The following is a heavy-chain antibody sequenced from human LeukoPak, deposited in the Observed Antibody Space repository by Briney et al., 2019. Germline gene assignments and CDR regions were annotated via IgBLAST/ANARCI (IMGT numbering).Heavy chain of an antibody. CDR2: INPNSGGT. J-gene: IGHJ4*02. CDR3: ARVSPITMIPAPDY. Sequence: ASVKVSCKASGYTFTGYYMHWVRQAPGQGLEWMGWINPNSGGTNYAQKFQGRVTMTRDTSISTAYMELSRLRSDDTAVYYCARVSPITMIPAPDYWGQGTLVTVSS. V-gene: IGHV1-2*02. CDR1: GYTFTGYY. D-gene: IGHD3-22*01.